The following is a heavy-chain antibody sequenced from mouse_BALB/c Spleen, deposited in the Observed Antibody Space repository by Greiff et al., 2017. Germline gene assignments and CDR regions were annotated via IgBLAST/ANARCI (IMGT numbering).Heavy chain of an antibody. Sequence: VQLQQSGPELVKPGASVKMSCKASGYTFTSYVMHWVKQKPGQGLEWIGYINPYNDGTKYNEKFKGKATLTSDKSSSTAYMELSSLTSEDSAVYYCSRYGYGNYFAWFAYWGQGTLVTVSA. CDR2: INPYNDGT. CDR1: GYTFTSYV. CDR3: SRYGYGNYFAWFAY. J-gene: IGHJ3*01. V-gene: IGHV1-14*01. D-gene: IGHD2-10*02.